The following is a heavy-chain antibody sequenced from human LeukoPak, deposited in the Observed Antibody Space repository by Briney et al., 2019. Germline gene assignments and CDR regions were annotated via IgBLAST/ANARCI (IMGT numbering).Heavy chain of an antibody. D-gene: IGHD5-18*01. V-gene: IGHV3-21*01. J-gene: IGHJ4*02. CDR3: ARGDSYGFGIDY. CDR2: ISSSSTYI. CDR1: GFTFSSYS. Sequence: GGSLRLSCAASGFTFSSYSMNWVRQAPGKGLGWVSSISSSSTYIYYADSVKGRFTISRDNAKNSLYLQMNSLRAEDTAVYYCARGDSYGFGIDYWGQGTLVTVSS.